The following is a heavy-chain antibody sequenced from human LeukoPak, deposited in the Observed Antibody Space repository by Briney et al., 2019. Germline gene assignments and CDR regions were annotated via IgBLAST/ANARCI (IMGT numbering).Heavy chain of an antibody. J-gene: IGHJ3*02. Sequence: PGGSLRLSCAASGFTFSSYAMHWVRQAPGKGLEWVAVISYDGSNKYYADSVKGRFTISRDNSKNTLYLQMNSLRAEDTAVYYCARDYGSGSYPDAFDIWGQGTMVTVSS. CDR2: ISYDGSNK. CDR1: GFTFSSYA. D-gene: IGHD3-10*01. V-gene: IGHV3-30-3*01. CDR3: ARDYGSGSYPDAFDI.